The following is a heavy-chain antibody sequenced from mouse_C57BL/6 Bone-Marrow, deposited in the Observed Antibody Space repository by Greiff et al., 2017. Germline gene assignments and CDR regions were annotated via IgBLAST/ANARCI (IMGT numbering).Heavy chain of an antibody. CDR1: GFTFSNYW. D-gene: IGHD1-1*01. CDR2: IRLKSDNYAT. Sequence: EVQLQQSGGGLVQPGGSMKLSCVASGFTFSNYWMNWVRQSPEKGLEWVAQIRLKSDNYATHYAESVKGRFTISRDDSKSSVYLQMNNLRAEDTEIYYCTGPPRYGSSYVAWFAYWGQGTLVTVSA. J-gene: IGHJ3*01. V-gene: IGHV6-3*01. CDR3: TGPPRYGSSYVAWFAY.